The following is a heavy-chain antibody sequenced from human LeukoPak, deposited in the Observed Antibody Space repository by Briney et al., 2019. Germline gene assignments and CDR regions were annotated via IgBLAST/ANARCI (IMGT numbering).Heavy chain of an antibody. CDR3: SRPKYYYDSSGSSIYYFDY. Sequence: SVKVSCKASGGTFSSYAISWVRQAPGQGLEWMGGIIPIFGTANYAQKFQGRVTITADESTSTAYMELSSLRSEDTAVYYCSRPKYYYDSSGSSIYYFDYWGQGTLVTVSS. V-gene: IGHV1-69*13. D-gene: IGHD3-22*01. J-gene: IGHJ4*02. CDR1: GGTFSSYA. CDR2: IIPIFGTA.